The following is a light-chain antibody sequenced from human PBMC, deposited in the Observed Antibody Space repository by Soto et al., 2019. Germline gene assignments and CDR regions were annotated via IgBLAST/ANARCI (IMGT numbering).Light chain of an antibody. V-gene: IGKV3-20*01. J-gene: IGKJ1*01. CDR1: QTVPGNY. CDR3: HQYTSPPWT. Sequence: ELVLTQSPDTLSLSPGERATLSCRASQTVPGNYLAWFQQKPGQARRLLIYGASSRAPAIPDRFSGSGSGADFTLTISRLESEDFAIYYCHQYTSPPWTVGQGTRVE. CDR2: GAS.